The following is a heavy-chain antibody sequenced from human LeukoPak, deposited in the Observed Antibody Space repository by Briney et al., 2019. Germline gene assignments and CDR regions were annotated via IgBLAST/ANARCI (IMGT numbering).Heavy chain of an antibody. J-gene: IGHJ5*02. CDR1: GFTFDDYA. Sequence: GGSLRLSCAASGFTFDDYAMHWVRHVPGKGLEWVSGISWNSGSTGYAGSVKGRFTMSRDNTKNSLHLQMNSLTPDDTALYYCVRGNFGPAQWFDPWGQGTLVTVSS. CDR2: ISWNSGST. V-gene: IGHV3-9*01. CDR3: VRGNFGPAQWFDP. D-gene: IGHD3/OR15-3a*01.